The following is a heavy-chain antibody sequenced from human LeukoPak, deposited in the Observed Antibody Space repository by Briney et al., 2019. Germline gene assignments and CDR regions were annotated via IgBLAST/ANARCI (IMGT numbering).Heavy chain of an antibody. V-gene: IGHV3-15*01. CDR1: GFTFSNAW. CDR3: TTVDDGGNNYYYYGMDV. J-gene: IGHJ6*02. CDR2: IKSKTDGGTT. D-gene: IGHD4-23*01. Sequence: PGGSLRLSWAASGFTFSNAWMSWDRQVQGKGLEWVGRIKSKTDGGTTDYAAPVKGRFTMSRDDSKNTLYLQMNSLKTEDTAVYYCTTVDDGGNNYYYYGMDVWGQGTTDTVSS.